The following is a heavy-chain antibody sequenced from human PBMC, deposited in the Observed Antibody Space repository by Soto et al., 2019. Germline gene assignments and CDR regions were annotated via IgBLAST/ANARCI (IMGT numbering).Heavy chain of an antibody. CDR3: AKDPGRYCSSTSCSPSHFYYYYGMDV. D-gene: IGHD2-2*01. CDR1: GFTFSSYA. J-gene: IGHJ6*02. Sequence: EVQLLESGGGLVQPGGSLRLSCAASGFTFSSYAMSWVRQAPGKGLEWVSAISGSGGSTYYADSVKGRFTISRDNSKNTLYLQMNSLRAEDTAVYYCAKDPGRYCSSTSCSPSHFYYYYGMDVWGQGTTVTVSS. CDR2: ISGSGGST. V-gene: IGHV3-23*01.